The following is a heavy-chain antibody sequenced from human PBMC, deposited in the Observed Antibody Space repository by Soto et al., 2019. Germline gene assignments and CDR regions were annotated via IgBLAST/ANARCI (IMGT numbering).Heavy chain of an antibody. D-gene: IGHD2-2*01. CDR3: ARGRGCSTGCHNFDY. Sequence: EVQLVESGGSLVQPGGSLRLSCAASGFTFSSYWMSWVRQAPGKGLEWVANIKQDGSEKYYVDSVKGRFTISRDNAKNSLYLQMNSLRAEDTAVYYCARGRGCSTGCHNFDYWGQGTLVTVSS. V-gene: IGHV3-7*01. J-gene: IGHJ4*02. CDR2: IKQDGSEK. CDR1: GFTFSSYW.